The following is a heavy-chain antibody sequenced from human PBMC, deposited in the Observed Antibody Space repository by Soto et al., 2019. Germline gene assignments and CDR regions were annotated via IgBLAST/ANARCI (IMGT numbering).Heavy chain of an antibody. V-gene: IGHV4-39*01. D-gene: IGHD2-2*01. J-gene: IGHJ6*03. Sequence: SETLSLTCTVSGGSISSSSYYWGWIRKPPGKGLEWIGSIYYSGSTYYNPSLKSRVTISVDTSKNQFSLWLSSVTAADTAVYYCARGLSIVVVPAAMSHYYYYMDVWGKGTMVTVSS. CDR2: IYYSGST. CDR1: GGSISSSSYY. CDR3: ARGLSIVVVPAAMSHYYYYMDV.